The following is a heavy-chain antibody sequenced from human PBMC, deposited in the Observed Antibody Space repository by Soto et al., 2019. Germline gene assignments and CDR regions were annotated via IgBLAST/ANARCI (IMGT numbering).Heavy chain of an antibody. D-gene: IGHD6-19*01. Sequence: SETLSLTCAVSGGSISSSNWWSWVRQPPGKGLEWIGEIYHSGSTNYNPSLKSRFTISVDKSKNQFSLKLSSVTAADTAVYYCARAGIAVALLLWGQGTLVTVSS. CDR3: ARAGIAVALLL. CDR2: IYHSGST. CDR1: GGSISSSNW. J-gene: IGHJ4*02. V-gene: IGHV4-4*02.